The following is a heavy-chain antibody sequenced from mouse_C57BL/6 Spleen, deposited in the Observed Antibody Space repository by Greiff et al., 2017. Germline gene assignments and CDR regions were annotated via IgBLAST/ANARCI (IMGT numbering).Heavy chain of an antibody. Sequence: VQLKQSGPELVKPGASVKIPCKASGYTFTDYNMDWVKQSHGKSLEWIGDINPNNGGTIYNQKFKGKATLTVDKSSSTAYMELRSLTSEDTAVYYCAREGAYDYDGFAYWGQGTLVTVSA. CDR3: AREGAYDYDGFAY. J-gene: IGHJ3*01. D-gene: IGHD2-4*01. CDR1: GYTFTDYN. V-gene: IGHV1-18*01. CDR2: INPNNGGT.